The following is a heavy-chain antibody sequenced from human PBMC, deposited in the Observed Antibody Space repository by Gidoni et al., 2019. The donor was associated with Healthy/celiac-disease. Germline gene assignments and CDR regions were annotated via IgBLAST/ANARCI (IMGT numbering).Heavy chain of an antibody. Sequence: QVQLQESGPGLVKPSETLSLTCTVSGGSISSYYWSWIRQPPGKGLEWIGYIYYSGSTNYNPSLKSRVTISVDTSKNQFSLKLSSVTAADTAVYYCARTAWIQLWLKGAFDIWGQGTMVTVFS. CDR2: IYYSGST. CDR1: GGSISSYY. CDR3: ARTAWIQLWLKGAFDI. V-gene: IGHV4-59*01. J-gene: IGHJ3*02. D-gene: IGHD5-18*01.